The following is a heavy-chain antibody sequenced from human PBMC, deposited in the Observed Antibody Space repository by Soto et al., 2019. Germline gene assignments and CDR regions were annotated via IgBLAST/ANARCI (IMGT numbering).Heavy chain of an antibody. CDR2: VSTNDDRT. J-gene: IGHJ4*02. V-gene: IGHV1-18*01. D-gene: IGHD3-22*01. CDR1: GYIFTAYG. CDR3: ARELNTDSSAYYAFAF. Sequence: QVQLVQSGPEVKMPGASVKVSCKTSGYIFTAYGLAWLRQAPGQRPEWMGWVSTNDDRTNYAQKFGGIFTTRNYSSSTASSKQISSQIQDTTSVYYGARELNTDSSAYYAFAFWGQGTMVTVSS.